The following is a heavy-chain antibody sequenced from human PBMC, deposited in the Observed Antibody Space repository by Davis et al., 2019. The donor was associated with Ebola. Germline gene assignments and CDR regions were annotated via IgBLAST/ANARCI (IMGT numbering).Heavy chain of an antibody. Sequence: PGGSLRLSCAASGFTFSSYWMHWVRQAPGKGLVWVSRINIDGSKINYADSVKGRFTISRDNAKNTVYLQMNSLRAEDTAVYYCARVASGYLNRWFDHWGQGTLVTVSS. CDR1: GFTFSSYW. CDR2: INIDGSKI. J-gene: IGHJ5*02. D-gene: IGHD3-22*01. V-gene: IGHV3-74*01. CDR3: ARVASGYLNRWFDH.